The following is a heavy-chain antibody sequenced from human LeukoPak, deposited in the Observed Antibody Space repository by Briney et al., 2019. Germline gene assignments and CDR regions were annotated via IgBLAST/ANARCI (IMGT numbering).Heavy chain of an antibody. CDR1: GYTFTDYY. CDR3: ARDCSREQWPEDY. J-gene: IGHJ4*02. CDR2: INPNSGGT. D-gene: IGHD6-19*01. V-gene: IGHV1-2*02. Sequence: ASVEVSCKASGYTFTDYYMHWVRQAPGQGLEWMGWINPNSGGTKYAQKFQGRVTMTRDTSISTAYMELGRLRSDDTAVYYCARDCSREQWPEDYWGQGTLVTVSS.